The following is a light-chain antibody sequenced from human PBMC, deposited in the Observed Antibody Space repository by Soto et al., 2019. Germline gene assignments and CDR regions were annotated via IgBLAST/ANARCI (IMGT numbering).Light chain of an antibody. J-gene: IGKJ1*01. CDR2: DAF. Sequence: DIVLRQSPATLSLSPGERATLSCRASQSVSSYLGWYQQKPGQAPRLLIYDAFNRATGIPARFSGSGSGTDFTLTISSLEPEDSAVYFCQQRYNWPRTFGQGTKVDIK. V-gene: IGKV3-11*01. CDR3: QQRYNWPRT. CDR1: QSVSSY.